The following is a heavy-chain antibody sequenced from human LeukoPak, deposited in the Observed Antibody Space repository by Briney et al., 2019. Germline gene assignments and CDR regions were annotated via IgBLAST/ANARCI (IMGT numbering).Heavy chain of an antibody. CDR1: GFTVGNNY. J-gene: IGHJ4*02. CDR2: IFSHGET. D-gene: IGHD2-8*01. Sequence: GGSLRLSCAASGFTVGNNYMNWVRQAPGKGLEWVSLIFSHGETSYADSVKGRFTISRDISKNTLYLQMNGLRVEDTAVYYCARDPPAVSINTYAWGQGTLVTVSS. CDR3: ARDPPAVSINTYA. V-gene: IGHV3-66*01.